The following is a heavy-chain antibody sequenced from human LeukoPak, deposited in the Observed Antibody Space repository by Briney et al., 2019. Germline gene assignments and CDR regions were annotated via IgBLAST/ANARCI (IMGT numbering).Heavy chain of an antibody. CDR3: ARADRRTYYYDSSGPYFDY. D-gene: IGHD3-22*01. V-gene: IGHV1-2*02. CDR1: GYTFTGYY. Sequence: ASVKVSCKASGYTFTGYYMHWVRQAPGQGLEWMGWINPNSGGTNYAQKFQGRVTMTRDTSISTAYMELSRLRSDDTAVYYCARADRRTYYYDSSGPYFDYWGQGTLVTVSS. J-gene: IGHJ4*02. CDR2: INPNSGGT.